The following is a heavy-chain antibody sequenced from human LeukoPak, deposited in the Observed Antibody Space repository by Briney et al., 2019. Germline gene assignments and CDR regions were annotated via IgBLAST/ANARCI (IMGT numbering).Heavy chain of an antibody. CDR2: ISGSGGST. Sequence: PGGSLRLSCAASGFTFSSYAMSWVRQAPGKGLEWVSAISGSGGSTYYADSVKGRFTISRDNSKNTLYLQMNSLRAEDTAVYYCAKGLSSIDVDTALDYWAREPWSPSPQ. V-gene: IGHV3-23*01. J-gene: IGHJ4*02. CDR1: GFTFSSYA. CDR3: AKGLSSIDVDTALDY. D-gene: IGHD5-18*01.